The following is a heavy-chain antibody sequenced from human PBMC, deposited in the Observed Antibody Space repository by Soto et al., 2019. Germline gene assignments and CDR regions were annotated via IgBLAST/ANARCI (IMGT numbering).Heavy chain of an antibody. V-gene: IGHV3-33*01. CDR2: IWYDGSNK. CDR3: ARYSSSSGAIYYYYGMDV. J-gene: IGHJ6*02. CDR1: GFTFSSYG. Sequence: LRLSCAASGFTFSSYGMHWVRQAPGKGLEWVAVIWYDGSNKYYADSVKGRFTISRDNSKNTLYLQMNSLRAEDTAVYYCARYSSSSGAIYYYYGMDVWGQGTTVTVSS. D-gene: IGHD6-6*01.